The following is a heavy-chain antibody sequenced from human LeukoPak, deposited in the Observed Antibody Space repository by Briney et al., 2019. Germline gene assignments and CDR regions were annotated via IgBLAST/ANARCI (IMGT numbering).Heavy chain of an antibody. CDR3: ARGWRYYDF. D-gene: IGHD3-3*01. CDR2: INPSGGST. CDR1: GGTFSSYA. V-gene: IGHV1-46*01. Sequence: ASVKVSCKASGGTFSSYAISWVRQAPGQGLEWMGIINPSGGSTSYAQKFQGRVTMTRDMSTSTVYMELSSLRSEDTAVYYCARGWRYYDFWGQGTLVTVPS. J-gene: IGHJ4*02.